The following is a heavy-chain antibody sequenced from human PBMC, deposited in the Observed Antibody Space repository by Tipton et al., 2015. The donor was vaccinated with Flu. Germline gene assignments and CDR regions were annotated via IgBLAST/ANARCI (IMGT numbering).Heavy chain of an antibody. Sequence: TLSLTCAVSGYSIRSSNYYWGWIRQPPGKGLEWIGNIFHSGNTYHNPSLKSRVTMSVDTSKKQFSLKLSSVTVADTGVYCCARRDYSNYVSEPENWFDPWGEGALVTVSS. CDR2: IFHSGNT. CDR3: ARRDYSNYVSEPENWFDP. J-gene: IGHJ5*02. V-gene: IGHV4-38-2*01. CDR1: GYSIRSSNYY. D-gene: IGHD4-11*01.